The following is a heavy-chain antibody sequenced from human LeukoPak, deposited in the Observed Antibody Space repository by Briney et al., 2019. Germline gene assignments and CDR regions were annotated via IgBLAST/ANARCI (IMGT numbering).Heavy chain of an antibody. CDR1: GYTFTSYG. CDR3: ARGYYDFWSGFPVPLPLDY. D-gene: IGHD3-3*01. J-gene: IGHJ4*02. V-gene: IGHV1-18*01. Sequence: GASVKVSCKASGYTFTSYGISWVRQAPGHGLEWMGWISAYNGNTNYAQKLQGRVTMTTDTSTSTAYMELRSLRSDDTAVYYCARGYYDFWSGFPVPLPLDYWGQGTLVTVSS. CDR2: ISAYNGNT.